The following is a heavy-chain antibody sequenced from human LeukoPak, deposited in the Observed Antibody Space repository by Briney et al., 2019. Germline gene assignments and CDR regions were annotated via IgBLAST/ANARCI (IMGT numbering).Heavy chain of an antibody. CDR3: AKPRTTGLGWTQFDY. CDR2: FDGNGPNT. V-gene: IGHV3-23*01. CDR1: GFTFSSFA. J-gene: IGHJ4*02. D-gene: IGHD2-8*02. Sequence: GGSLRLSCAASGFTFSSFAMTWVRQAPGKGLQWVSGFDGNGPNTYYADSVKGRWTISRDNSRNTLYLEMNSLRPEDTAIYYCAKPRTTGLGWTQFDYWGQGSLVTVSS.